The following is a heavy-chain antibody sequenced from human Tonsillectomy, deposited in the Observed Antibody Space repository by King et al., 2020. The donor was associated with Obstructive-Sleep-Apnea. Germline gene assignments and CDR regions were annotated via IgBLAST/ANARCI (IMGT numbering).Heavy chain of an antibody. CDR1: GDSINNYY. CDR3: ARHRGVEDYGGYGDYFDY. V-gene: IGHV4-59*08. J-gene: IGHJ4*02. CDR2: MYYSGST. D-gene: IGHD5-12*01. Sequence: QLQESGPGLVKPSETMSLTCTVSGDSINNYYWSWIRQPPGKGLEWIGYMYYSGSTNYNPSLKSRVTISVDTSKTHFSLRLSSVSATDTAVYYCARHRGVEDYGGYGDYFDYWGQGTLVTVSS.